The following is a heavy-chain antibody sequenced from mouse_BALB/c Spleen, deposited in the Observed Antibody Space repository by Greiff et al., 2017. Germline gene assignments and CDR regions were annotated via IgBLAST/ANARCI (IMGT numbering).Heavy chain of an antibody. CDR1: GYTFTDYY. J-gene: IGHJ4*01. CDR3: ARRDLRFITTASGAMDY. Sequence: QVQLQQSGPELVKPGASVKISCKASGYTFTDYYINWVKQKPGQGLEWIGWIYPGSGNTKYNEKFKGKATLTVDTSSSTAYMQLSSLTSEDTAVYFCARRDLRFITTASGAMDYWGQGTSVTVSS. CDR2: IYPGSGNT. V-gene: IGHV1-84*02. D-gene: IGHD1-2*01.